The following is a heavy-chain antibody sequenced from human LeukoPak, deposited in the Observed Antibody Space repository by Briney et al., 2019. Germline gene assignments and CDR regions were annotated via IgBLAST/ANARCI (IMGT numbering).Heavy chain of an antibody. J-gene: IGHJ4*02. CDR3: ARSHNVYFDY. Sequence: ASVNVSCKPSGYIFTTYNLHWVRQAPGQGLEWMGWISTSTGDTDYARNLRDRVTMSTDASTGTAYMELRRLRSDDTAVYYCARSHNVYFDYWGQGTLLTV. CDR2: ISTSTGDT. V-gene: IGHV1-18*04. CDR1: GYIFTTYN. D-gene: IGHD5-24*01.